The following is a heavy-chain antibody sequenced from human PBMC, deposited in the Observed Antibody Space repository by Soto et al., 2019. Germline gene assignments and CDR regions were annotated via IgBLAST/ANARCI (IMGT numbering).Heavy chain of an antibody. CDR2: IWNHGRED. D-gene: IGHD6-19*01. CDR1: GITFSTYG. Sequence: QVHLVESGGGVVQPGRSLRVSCAASGITFSTYGMHWVRQAPGKGLEWVALIWNHGREDSYADSVKGRFTISRDNSKNTLWLQMNSLRADDTAVYYCVRGPWLVGDVTSFDYWGQGSLVTVSS. V-gene: IGHV3-33*01. CDR3: VRGPWLVGDVTSFDY. J-gene: IGHJ4*02.